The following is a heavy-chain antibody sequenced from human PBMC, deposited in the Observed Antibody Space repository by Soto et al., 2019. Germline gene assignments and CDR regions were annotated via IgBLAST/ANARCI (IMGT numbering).Heavy chain of an antibody. Sequence: EVQLVESGGGLVQPGGSLRLSCAASGFTFSSYSMNWVRQAPGKGLEWVSYISSSSSTIYYADSVKGRFTISRDNAKNSLYLQMNSLRAEDTAVYYCARERYCTNGVCPIYHDAFDIWGQGTMVTVSS. CDR3: ARERYCTNGVCPIYHDAFDI. D-gene: IGHD2-8*01. J-gene: IGHJ3*02. CDR2: ISSSSSTI. CDR1: GFTFSSYS. V-gene: IGHV3-48*01.